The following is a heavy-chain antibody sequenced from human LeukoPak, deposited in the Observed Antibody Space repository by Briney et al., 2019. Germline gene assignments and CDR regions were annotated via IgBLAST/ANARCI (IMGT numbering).Heavy chain of an antibody. D-gene: IGHD2-2*02. J-gene: IGHJ5*02. CDR2: INHSGST. CDR1: GGSFSGYY. Sequence: KPSETLSLTCAVYGGSFSGYYWSWIRQPPGKGLEWIGEINHSGSTNYNPSLKSRVTISVDTSKNQFSLKLSSVTAADTAVYYCASSGIVVVPAAIRHNWFDPWGQGTLVTVSS. CDR3: ASSGIVVVPAAIRHNWFDP. V-gene: IGHV4-34*01.